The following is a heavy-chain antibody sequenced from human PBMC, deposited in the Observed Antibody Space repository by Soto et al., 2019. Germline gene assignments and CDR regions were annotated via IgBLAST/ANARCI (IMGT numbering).Heavy chain of an antibody. CDR3: AKEGALGLYYFDY. V-gene: IGHV3-23*01. D-gene: IGHD3-10*01. CDR2: ISAGGSST. CDR1: GFTFSSYV. J-gene: IGHJ4*02. Sequence: GGSLRLSCAASGFTFSSYVMSWVRQAPGKGLEWVSTISAGGSSTYYADSVKGRFTISRDNSKNTLYLQMNSLRPEDTAVYYCAKEGALGLYYFDYWGQGTLVTVS.